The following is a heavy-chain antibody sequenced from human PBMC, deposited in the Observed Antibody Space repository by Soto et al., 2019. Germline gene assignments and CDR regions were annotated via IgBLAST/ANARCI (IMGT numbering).Heavy chain of an antibody. V-gene: IGHV3-15*07. CDR2: IKSKTDGGTT. Sequence: GGSLRLSCAASGFTFSNAWMNWVRQAPGKGLEWVGRIKSKTDGGTTDYAAPVKGRFTISRDDSKNTLYLQMNSLKTEDTAVYYCTTGISPGYGDYDYYYGMDVWGQGTTVTVSS. J-gene: IGHJ6*02. CDR1: GFTFSNAW. D-gene: IGHD4-17*01. CDR3: TTGISPGYGDYDYYYGMDV.